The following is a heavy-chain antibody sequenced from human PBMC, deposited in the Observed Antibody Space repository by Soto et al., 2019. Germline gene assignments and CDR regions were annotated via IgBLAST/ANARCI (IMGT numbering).Heavy chain of an antibody. D-gene: IGHD3-16*01. CDR1: GAAVSGGGQY. V-gene: IGHV4-31*03. J-gene: IGHJ6*02. Sequence: QLQESGPGLLKPSQTLSLTCSVSGAAVSGGGQYWNWVRQLPGKGLEWIGNIYYIGSPDYNPSLKSRVTISLDTSKNQFSLKLISVTAADPAVYYCARERVLGDGGGFDVWGQGTTVTVSS. CDR3: ARERVLGDGGGFDV. CDR2: IYYIGSP.